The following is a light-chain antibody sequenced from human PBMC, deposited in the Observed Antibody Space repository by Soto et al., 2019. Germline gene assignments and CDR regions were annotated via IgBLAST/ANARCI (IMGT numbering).Light chain of an antibody. CDR1: SSDIGTYNF. CDR3: SLDTTTSTLI. J-gene: IGLJ2*01. V-gene: IGLV2-14*01. Sequence: QSVLTQPASVSGSPGQSITISCTGTSSDIGTYNFVSWYQQHPGKAPKLLIHEINNRPSGVSIRFSGSKSGNTPSLTISGLQAEDEADYYCSLDTTTSTLIFGGGTKLTVL. CDR2: EIN.